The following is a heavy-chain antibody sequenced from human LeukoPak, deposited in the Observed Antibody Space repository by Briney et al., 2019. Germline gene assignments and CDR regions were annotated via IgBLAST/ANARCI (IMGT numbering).Heavy chain of an antibody. Sequence: PGGSLRLSCAASGFTFSSYAMSWVRQAPGKGLEWVSAISGSGGSTYYADSVKGRFTISRDNSKNTLYLQMNSLRAEDTAVYYCAKGMQLRYFDWLLSDPPYFDYWGQGTPVTVSS. CDR2: ISGSGGST. D-gene: IGHD3-9*01. CDR3: AKGMQLRYFDWLLSDPPYFDY. CDR1: GFTFSSYA. V-gene: IGHV3-23*01. J-gene: IGHJ4*02.